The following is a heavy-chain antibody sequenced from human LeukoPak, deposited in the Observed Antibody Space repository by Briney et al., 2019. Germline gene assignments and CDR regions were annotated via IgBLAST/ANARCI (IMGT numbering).Heavy chain of an antibody. V-gene: IGHV4-59*01. J-gene: IGHJ5*02. Sequence: PSETLSLTCTVSGGSISSYYWSWIRQPPGKGLEWIGYIYYSESTNYNPSLKSRVTISVDTSKNQFSLKLNSVTAADTAVYYCARDPRGGTSRDNWFDPWGQGTLVTVSS. CDR1: GGSISSYY. CDR3: ARDPRGGTSRDNWFDP. CDR2: IYYSEST. D-gene: IGHD1-1*01.